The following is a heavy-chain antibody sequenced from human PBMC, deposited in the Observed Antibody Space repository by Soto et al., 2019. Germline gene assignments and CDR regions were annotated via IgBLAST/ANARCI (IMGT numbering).Heavy chain of an antibody. Sequence: GSLRLSCAASGFTFSSYGMHWVRQAPGKGLEWVAVIWYDGSNKYYADSVKGRFTISRDNSKNTLYLQMNSLRAEDTAVYYCARENWSSYYFDYWGQGTLVTVSS. V-gene: IGHV3-33*01. J-gene: IGHJ4*02. D-gene: IGHD1-1*01. CDR3: ARENWSSYYFDY. CDR2: IWYDGSNK. CDR1: GFTFSSYG.